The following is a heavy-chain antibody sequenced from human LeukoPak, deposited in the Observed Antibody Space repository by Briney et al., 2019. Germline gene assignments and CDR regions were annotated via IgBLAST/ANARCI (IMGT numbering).Heavy chain of an antibody. CDR1: GYSFTSYW. CDR2: IYPGDSDT. D-gene: IGHD1-7*01. V-gene: IGHV5-51*01. CDR3: ARTPEYNWNYALVGNFDY. J-gene: IGHJ4*02. Sequence: GESLKISCKGSGYSFTSYWIGWVRQMPGKGLEWMGIIYPGDSDTRYSPSFQGQVTISADKSISAAYLQWSSLKASDTAMYYCARTPEYNWNYALVGNFDYWGQGTLVTVSS.